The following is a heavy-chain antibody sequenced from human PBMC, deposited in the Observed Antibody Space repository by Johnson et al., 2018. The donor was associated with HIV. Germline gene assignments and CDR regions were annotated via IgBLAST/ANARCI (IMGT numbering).Heavy chain of an antibody. V-gene: IGHV3-30*04. Sequence: VESGGDVVPPGRSLRLSCAASGFPFSTYTLHWVRQAPGKGLEWVAVISYDGNNKYYADSVKGRVTISRDNSKNTLYLQMNSLRPEDTSIYYCAKDDNLGVWYSDAFDVWGQGTVVTVSS. J-gene: IGHJ3*01. CDR2: ISYDGNNK. CDR1: GFPFSTYT. D-gene: IGHD6-19*01. CDR3: AKDDNLGVWYSDAFDV.